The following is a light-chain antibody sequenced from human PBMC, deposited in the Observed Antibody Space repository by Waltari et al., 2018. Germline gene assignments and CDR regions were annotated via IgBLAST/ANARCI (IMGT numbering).Light chain of an antibody. CDR2: GAS. CDR3: HQYNNWPPWT. J-gene: IGKJ1*01. CDR1: QSVSSN. Sequence: EIVMTQSPATLSVSPGERATLSCRASQSVSSNLAWYQQKPGQAPRLVIYGASTMATGVPARFSGSGSGTEFTLSISSLQSEDFAVYYCHQYNNWPPWTFGQGTTVEIK. V-gene: IGKV3-15*01.